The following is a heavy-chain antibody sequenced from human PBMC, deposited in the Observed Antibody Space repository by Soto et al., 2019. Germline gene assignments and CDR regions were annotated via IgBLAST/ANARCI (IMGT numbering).Heavy chain of an antibody. J-gene: IGHJ4*02. CDR1: GDSINDNY. CDR2: FSYGGST. CDR3: ARLGARYCSGTTCPMAY. Sequence: SETLSLTCTVCGDSINDNYWAWIRRSPGKGLEWIVFFSYGGSTNYNPSLKSRVSISVDTPKKHFSLDLTSVTAADTAVYYCARLGARYCSGTTCPMAYWGQGTLVTVSS. V-gene: IGHV4-59*01. D-gene: IGHD2-2*01.